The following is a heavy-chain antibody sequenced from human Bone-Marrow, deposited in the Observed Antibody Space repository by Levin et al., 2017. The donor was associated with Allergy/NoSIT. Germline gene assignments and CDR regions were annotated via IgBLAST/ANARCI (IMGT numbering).Heavy chain of an antibody. CDR3: ARDSGAMGIDY. Sequence: SETLSLTCTVSGGSVSSGSYYWSWIRQPPGKGLEWIGYIYYSGSTNYNPSLKSRVTISVDTSKNQFSLKLSSVTAADTAVYYCARDSGAMGIDYWGQGTLVTVSS. J-gene: IGHJ4*02. CDR1: GGSVSSGSYY. D-gene: IGHD1-14*01. V-gene: IGHV4-61*01. CDR2: IYYSGST.